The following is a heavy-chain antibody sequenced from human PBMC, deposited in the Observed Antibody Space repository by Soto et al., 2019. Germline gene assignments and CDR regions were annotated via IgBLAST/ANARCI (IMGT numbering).Heavy chain of an antibody. CDR1: GYTFNSYD. CDR3: ARVHGDYEYDDY. D-gene: IGHD4-17*01. CDR2: ISPNNGNT. V-gene: IGHV1-18*01. Sequence: ASVKASCKASGYTFNSYDINWVRHSPGQVLEWMGWISPNNGNTNYAQKLQGRVSMTTDTSTSTAHMELRSLRSDDTAVYYCARVHGDYEYDDYWGLGTLVAVSS. J-gene: IGHJ4*02.